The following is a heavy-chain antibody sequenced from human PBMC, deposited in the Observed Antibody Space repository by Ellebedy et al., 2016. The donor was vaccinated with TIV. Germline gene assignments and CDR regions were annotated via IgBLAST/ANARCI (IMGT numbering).Heavy chain of an antibody. J-gene: IGHJ4*02. CDR1: GFPFSSYA. Sequence: GESLKISCVASGFPFSSYAMAWVRQAPGRGLEWVSGLRGSGGTTYYADSVKGRFTISRDNSKNTLYLQMNSLTVEDTAIYYCAGPGGMVSYDYWGQGTLVTVSS. CDR2: LRGSGGTT. CDR3: AGPGGMVSYDY. V-gene: IGHV3-23*01. D-gene: IGHD3-16*01.